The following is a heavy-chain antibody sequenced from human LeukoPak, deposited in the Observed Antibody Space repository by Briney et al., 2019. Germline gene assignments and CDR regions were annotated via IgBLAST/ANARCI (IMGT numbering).Heavy chain of an antibody. Sequence: PGGSLRLSCAASGFTFNNYAMSWVRQAPGKGLEWVSGISDSGGTTYYADSVKGRFTISRDNSKNTLYLQMNSLRAEDTAVYYCAKLARGYCSSASCPNWFDPWGQGTLVTVSS. CDR3: AKLARGYCSSASCPNWFDP. V-gene: IGHV3-23*01. CDR2: ISDSGGTT. J-gene: IGHJ5*02. D-gene: IGHD2-2*01. CDR1: GFTFNNYA.